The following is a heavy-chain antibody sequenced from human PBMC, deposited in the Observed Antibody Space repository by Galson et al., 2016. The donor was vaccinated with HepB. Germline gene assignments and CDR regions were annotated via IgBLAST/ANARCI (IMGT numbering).Heavy chain of an antibody. Sequence: SLRLSCAASGFTFSNYFMSWVRQAPGKGLEWVAVMSYDGSNKYYADSVKGRFTISRDNSKNTLYLQMNSLRGEDTAVYYCARALHPWRVAAPFDYWGQGTLVTVSS. CDR3: ARALHPWRVAAPFDY. D-gene: IGHD2-15*01. CDR2: MSYDGSNK. V-gene: IGHV3-30-3*01. J-gene: IGHJ4*02. CDR1: GFTFSNYF.